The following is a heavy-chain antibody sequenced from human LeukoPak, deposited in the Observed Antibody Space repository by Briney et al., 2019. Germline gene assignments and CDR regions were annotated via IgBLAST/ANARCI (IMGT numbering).Heavy chain of an antibody. CDR2: ITTSGTNE. D-gene: IGHD3-10*01. CDR3: AKLAKYFYGSETYYFFEH. V-gene: IGHV3-48*03. J-gene: IGHJ4*02. CDR1: GFTFSSYE. Sequence: GGSLRLSCAASGFTFSSYEMNWVRQAPGKGLEWVAYITTSGTNEYYADSVKGRFTISRDNAKNSLYLQMNSLRVEDTAVYYCAKLAKYFYGSETYYFFEHWGQGTPVTASS.